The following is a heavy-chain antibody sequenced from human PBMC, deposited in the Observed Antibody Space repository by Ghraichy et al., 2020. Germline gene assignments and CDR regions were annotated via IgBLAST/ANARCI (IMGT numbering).Heavy chain of an antibody. CDR3: ARWNDSSGYSLDY. CDR1: GGTFSSYA. D-gene: IGHD3-22*01. CDR2: IIPIFGTA. J-gene: IGHJ4*02. V-gene: IGHV1-69*13. Sequence: SVKVSCKASGGTFSSYAISWVRQAPGQGLEWMGGIIPIFGTANYAQKFQGRVTITADESTSTAYMELSSLRSEDTAVYYCARWNDSSGYSLDYWGQGTLVTVSS.